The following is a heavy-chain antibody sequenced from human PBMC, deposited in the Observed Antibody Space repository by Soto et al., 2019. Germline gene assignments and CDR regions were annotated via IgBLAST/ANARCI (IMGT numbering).Heavy chain of an antibody. Sequence: PCGSLRLSCAPSGFTFSDYYMSWIRQAPGRGLEWVSYMSSCGSNIYYADSVKGRFTISRDNSKNTLYLQMNSLRAEDTAVYYCAKGDYDYVWGSYRPPYYYYYGMDVWGQGTTVTVAS. CDR3: AKGDYDYVWGSYRPPYYYYYGMDV. CDR2: MSSCGSNI. V-gene: IGHV3-11*01. D-gene: IGHD3-16*02. CDR1: GFTFSDYY. J-gene: IGHJ6*02.